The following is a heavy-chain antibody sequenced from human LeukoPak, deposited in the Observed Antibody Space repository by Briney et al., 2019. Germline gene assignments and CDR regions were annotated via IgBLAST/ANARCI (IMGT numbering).Heavy chain of an antibody. J-gene: IGHJ2*01. D-gene: IGHD6-19*01. CDR1: GGSFSGYY. V-gene: IGHV4-34*01. Sequence: KASETLSLTCAVYGGSFSGYYWSWIRQPPGKGLEWIGEINHSGSTNYNPSLKSRVTISVDTSKNQFSLKLSSVTAADTAVYYCARDAQWLVHWYFDLWGRGTLVTVSS. CDR2: INHSGST. CDR3: ARDAQWLVHWYFDL.